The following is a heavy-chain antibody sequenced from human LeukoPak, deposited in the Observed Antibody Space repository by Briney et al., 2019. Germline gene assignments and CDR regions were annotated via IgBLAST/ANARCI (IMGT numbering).Heavy chain of an antibody. J-gene: IGHJ2*01. CDR3: ARVEVPRDINDWYFDL. CDR2: IYNSGST. Sequence: SETLSLTCTVSGGSVSSGGYYWNWIRQHPGKGLEWIGYIYNSGSTYYNPSLKSRITISVDTSKNQFSLKLSSVTAADTAVYYCARVEVPRDINDWYFDLWGRGTLVTVSS. CDR1: GGSVSSGGYY. D-gene: IGHD2-15*01. V-gene: IGHV4-31*03.